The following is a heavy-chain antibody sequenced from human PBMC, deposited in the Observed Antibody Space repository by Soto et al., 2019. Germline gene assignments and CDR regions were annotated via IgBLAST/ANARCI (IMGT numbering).Heavy chain of an antibody. CDR3: AKASGGYYDSSGYDYYFDY. CDR1: GFTFDDYT. V-gene: IGHV3-43*01. J-gene: IGHJ4*02. D-gene: IGHD3-22*01. CDR2: ISWDGGST. Sequence: TGGSLRLSCAASGFTFDDYTMHWVRQAPGKGLEWVSLISWDGGSTYYADSVKGRFTISRDNSKNSLYLQMNSLRTEDTALYYCAKASGGYYDSSGYDYYFDYWGQGTLVTVSS.